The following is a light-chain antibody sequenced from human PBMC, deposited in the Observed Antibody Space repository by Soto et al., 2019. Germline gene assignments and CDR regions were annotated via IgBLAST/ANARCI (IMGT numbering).Light chain of an antibody. CDR3: ISYTTTSTLYV. J-gene: IGLJ1*01. CDR1: ISDVGAFNY. V-gene: IGLV2-14*03. Sequence: QSVLTQPASVSGSPGQSITISCTGTISDVGAFNYVSWYQHHPGKAPKLMIYDVSSRPSGVSIRFSGSKSGNTASLTISGLQAEDEADYYCISYTTTSTLYVFGTGTKVTVL. CDR2: DVS.